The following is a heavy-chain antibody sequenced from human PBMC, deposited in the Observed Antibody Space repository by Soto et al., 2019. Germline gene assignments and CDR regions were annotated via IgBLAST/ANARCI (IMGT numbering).Heavy chain of an antibody. D-gene: IGHD2-2*01. CDR3: ARAYTGQLPRRGDYYYALDV. CDR2: IGASDDP. J-gene: IGHJ6*02. Sequence: PGGPLRLSGVCSGFFFNNYDVHCVRQVRGKGLEWVSAIGASDDPYYSASVKGRFIVSRDNAQKSLYLQMNNLRAADTAVYYCARAYTGQLPRRGDYYYALDVWGRGTTVTVSS. CDR1: GFFFNNYD. V-gene: IGHV3-13*05.